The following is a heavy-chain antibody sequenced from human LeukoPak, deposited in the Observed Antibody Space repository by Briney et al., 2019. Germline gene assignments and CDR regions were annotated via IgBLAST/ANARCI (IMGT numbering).Heavy chain of an antibody. J-gene: IGHJ6*03. CDR1: GDSVSSNSAA. V-gene: IGHV6-1*01. CDR2: TYYRSKWYN. D-gene: IGHD2-2*01. Sequence: SQTLSLTRAISGDSVSSNSAAWNWIRQSPSRGLEWLGRTYYRSKWYNDYAVSVKSRITINPDTSKNQFSLQLNSVTPEDTAVYYCARAPGYCSSTSCYEMASFGYYYYMDVWGKGTTVTVSS. CDR3: ARAPGYCSSTSCYEMASFGYYYYMDV.